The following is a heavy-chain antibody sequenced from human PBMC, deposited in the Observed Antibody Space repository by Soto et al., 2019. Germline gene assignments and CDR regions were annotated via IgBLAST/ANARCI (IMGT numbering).Heavy chain of an antibody. J-gene: IGHJ6*02. D-gene: IGHD3-3*02. CDR3: ARDRQFYHFWSGYENEGPDGLDV. CDR1: GGSFIGYF. V-gene: IGHV4-34*01. CDR2: ITHSGGT. Sequence: SETLSLTCAVSGGSFIGYFWTWSRQAPGKGLEWIGEITHSGGTNYNSSLKSRVMISVDTSKKQFSLILSSVTAADTAVYYCARDRQFYHFWSGYENEGPDGLDVWGQGTTVTVSS.